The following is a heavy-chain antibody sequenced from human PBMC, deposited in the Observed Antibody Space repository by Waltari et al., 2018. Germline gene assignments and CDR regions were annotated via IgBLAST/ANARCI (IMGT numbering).Heavy chain of an antibody. V-gene: IGHV3-7*01. D-gene: IGHD2-21*01. CDR2: IKQDGSEK. J-gene: IGHJ4*02. CDR1: GFTFSSYW. CDR3: ARVAGNIVVVIAYYFDY. Sequence: EVQLVESGGGLVQPGGSLRLSCAASGFTFSSYWMSWVRQAPGKGLEWVANIKQDGSEKYYVDFVKGRFTISRDNAKNSLYLQMNSLRAEDTAVYYCARVAGNIVVVIAYYFDYWGQGTLVPVSS.